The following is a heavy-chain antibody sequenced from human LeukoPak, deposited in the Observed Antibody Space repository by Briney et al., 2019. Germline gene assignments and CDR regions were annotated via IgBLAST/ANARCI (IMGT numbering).Heavy chain of an antibody. J-gene: IGHJ4*02. Sequence: PGGSLRLSCAASGFTVSNYYMSWVRQAPGKGLEWLSVLYTNGPTYYAESVKGRFTISRDNSKNMVYLQMNSLRAEDTAVYYCAKDREGGLWGQGTLVTVSS. CDR1: GFTVSNYY. V-gene: IGHV3-53*01. D-gene: IGHD3-16*01. CDR3: AKDREGGL. CDR2: LYTNGPT.